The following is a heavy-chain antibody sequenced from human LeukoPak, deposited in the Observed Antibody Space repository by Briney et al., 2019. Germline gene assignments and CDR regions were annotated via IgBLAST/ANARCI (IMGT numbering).Heavy chain of an antibody. J-gene: IGHJ4*02. CDR1: GFTFSDYG. D-gene: IGHD5-24*01. CDR2: IRNDGSYE. V-gene: IGHV3-30*02. CDR3: AKSHGLH. Sequence: GGSLRLSCAASGFTFSDYGMHWVRQAPGKGLEWVAFIRNDGSYEYYPDSVKGRFTISRDNSKNTLYLQMNSLRAEDTAVYYCAKSHGLHWGQGTLVTVSS.